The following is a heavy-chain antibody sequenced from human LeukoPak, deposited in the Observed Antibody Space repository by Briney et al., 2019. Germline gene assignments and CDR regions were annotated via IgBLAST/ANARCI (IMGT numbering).Heavy chain of an antibody. V-gene: IGHV3-20*04. Sequence: GGSLRLSCAASGFTFDDYGMRWVRQAPGKGLEWVSGINWNGGSTGYADSVKGRFTISRDNAKNSLYLQMNSLRAEDTALYYCARDMEAVGYCSGGSCVAFDIWGQGTMVTVSS. CDR3: ARDMEAVGYCSGGSCVAFDI. J-gene: IGHJ3*02. CDR2: INWNGGST. D-gene: IGHD2-15*01. CDR1: GFTFDDYG.